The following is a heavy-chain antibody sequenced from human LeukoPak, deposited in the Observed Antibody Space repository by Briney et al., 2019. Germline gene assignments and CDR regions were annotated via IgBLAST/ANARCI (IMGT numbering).Heavy chain of an antibody. Sequence: AGGSLRLSCAASGFTFSSYSMNWVRQAPGKGLEWVSYISSSSSTIYYADSVKGRFTISRDNAKNSLYLQMNSLRAEDTAVYYCARDPNSIFGVVTVFDYWGQGTLVTVSP. CDR2: ISSSSSTI. CDR3: ARDPNSIFGVVTVFDY. D-gene: IGHD3-3*01. J-gene: IGHJ4*02. CDR1: GFTFSSYS. V-gene: IGHV3-48*01.